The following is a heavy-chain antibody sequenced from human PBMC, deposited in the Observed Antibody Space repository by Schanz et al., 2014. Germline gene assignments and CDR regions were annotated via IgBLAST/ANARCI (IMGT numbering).Heavy chain of an antibody. J-gene: IGHJ5*02. CDR1: GFTFSGFW. CDR3: ARGRVLES. Sequence: EVQLVESGGGLVQPGGSLRLSCAASGFTFSGFWMTWVRQAPGKGLEWVANIKKDGSEKYYVDSVKGRFTISRDNAKNSLFLQMNSLRPEDTAVYYCARGRVLESWGQGILVTVSS. V-gene: IGHV3-7*01. CDR2: IKKDGSEK. D-gene: IGHD1-1*01.